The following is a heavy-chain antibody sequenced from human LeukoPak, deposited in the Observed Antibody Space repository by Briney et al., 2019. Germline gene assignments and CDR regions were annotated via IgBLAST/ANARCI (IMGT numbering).Heavy chain of an antibody. Sequence: GGSLRLSCAASGFAFSGYALHWVRQAPGKGLEWVAVISYDGSNLYYADSVKGRFTISRDTSTNTLFLQMNSLRVEDTALYYCARDRDYYGSGTYFAYWGQGTLVTVSS. V-gene: IGHV3-30*04. J-gene: IGHJ4*02. CDR3: ARDRDYYGSGTYFAY. D-gene: IGHD3-10*01. CDR1: GFAFSGYA. CDR2: ISYDGSNL.